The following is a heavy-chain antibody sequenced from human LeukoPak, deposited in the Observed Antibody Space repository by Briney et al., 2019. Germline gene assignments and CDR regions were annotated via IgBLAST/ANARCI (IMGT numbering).Heavy chain of an antibody. D-gene: IGHD3-22*01. CDR3: ARGPYSYDSSGAFDI. CDR1: GGSISSSTYY. J-gene: IGHJ3*02. Sequence: SETLSLTCTVSGGSISSSTYYWGWVRQPPGKGLEWIGSIYYSGTTYYNPSLKSRVTISVDTSKNQFSLKLSSVTAADTAVYFCARGPYSYDSSGAFDIWGQGTMVTVSS. CDR2: IYYSGTT. V-gene: IGHV4-39*07.